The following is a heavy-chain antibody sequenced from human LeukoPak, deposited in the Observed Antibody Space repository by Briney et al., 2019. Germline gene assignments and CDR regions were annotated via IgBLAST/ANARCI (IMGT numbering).Heavy chain of an antibody. D-gene: IGHD2-21*02. J-gene: IGHJ5*02. V-gene: IGHV4-30-2*01. CDR3: ARDGCGGDCSLGWFDP. CDR1: GGSVSSGGDS. CDR2: IYHSGST. Sequence: SETLSLTCAVSGGSVSSGGDSWSWIRQPPGKALAWIGYIYHSGSTYYNPSLKSRVTISVDRSKNQSSLKLSSVTAADTAVYYCARDGCGGDCSLGWFDPWGQGTLVTVSS.